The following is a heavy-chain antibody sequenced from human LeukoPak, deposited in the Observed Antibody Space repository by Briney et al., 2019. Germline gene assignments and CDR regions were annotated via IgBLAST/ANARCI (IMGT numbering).Heavy chain of an antibody. CDR1: GFTFNSYA. D-gene: IGHD1-26*01. CDR3: VKGDRSGGAYDY. CDR2: TTSDGDTA. V-gene: IGHV3-64D*06. J-gene: IGHJ4*02. Sequence: GGSLRLSCSASGFTFNSYALHWVRQAPGKGLEYVSTTTSDGDTAYYADSMKGRFTISRDNSKNTLYLQMSSLRTEDTAVYYCVKGDRSGGAYDYWGQGTLVIVSS.